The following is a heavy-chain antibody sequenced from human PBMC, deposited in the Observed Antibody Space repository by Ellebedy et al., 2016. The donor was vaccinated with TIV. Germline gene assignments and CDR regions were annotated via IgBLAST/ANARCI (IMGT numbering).Heavy chain of an antibody. V-gene: IGHV4-59*08. D-gene: IGHD3-10*01. Sequence: MPSEPLSLTCTVSGGYINAYYWSWIRQTPGKGLEWIGSIYYSGSTNYNPSLKSPLTISVDTSKNQFSLNLSSATVADTAVYYCTRSLSYAVDVWGQGTTVTVSS. CDR3: TRSLSYAVDV. CDR2: IYYSGST. J-gene: IGHJ6*02. CDR1: GGYINAYY.